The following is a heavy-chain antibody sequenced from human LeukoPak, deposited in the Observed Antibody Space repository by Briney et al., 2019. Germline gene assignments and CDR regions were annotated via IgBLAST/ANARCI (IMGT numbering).Heavy chain of an antibody. V-gene: IGHV4-30-2*01. J-gene: IGHJ3*02. CDR1: GGSISSGGYS. D-gene: IGHD1-14*01. CDR2: IYHSGST. CDR3: VRDDGIGLDAFDI. Sequence: SQTLSLTCAVSGGSISSGGYSWSWIRQPPGKGLEWIGYIYHSGSTYYNPSLKSRVTISVDRSKNQFSLKLSSVTAADTAVYYCVRDDGIGLDAFDIWGQGTMVTVSS.